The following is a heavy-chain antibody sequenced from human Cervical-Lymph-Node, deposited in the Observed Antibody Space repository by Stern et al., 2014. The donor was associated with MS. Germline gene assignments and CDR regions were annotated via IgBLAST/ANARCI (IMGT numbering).Heavy chain of an antibody. J-gene: IGHJ3*01. CDR2: IYPSGST. D-gene: IGHD2-21*01. Sequence: VQLVESGSGQAKPSQTLSLTCAVSGGSISSGGSSWNWIRQPPGKGLEWIGFIYPSGSTYYNPSLKGRVFISVDRSKNQFALNLRSVTAADTAVYYCARGGVIYTQDRNGFDVWGQGTMVTVSS. CDR3: ARGGVIYTQDRNGFDV. CDR1: GGSISSGGSS. V-gene: IGHV4-30-2*01.